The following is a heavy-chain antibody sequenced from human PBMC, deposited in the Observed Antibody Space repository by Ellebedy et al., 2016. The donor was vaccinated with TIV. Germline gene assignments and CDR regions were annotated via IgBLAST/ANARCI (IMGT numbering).Heavy chain of an antibody. CDR1: GFTFRDYT. Sequence: GESLKISCTGSGFTFRDYTMSWVRQAPGKGPEWVSFVYPDGRTFYPDSERGRFTISRDNSKNTVYLQVNSLTVEDTATYFCARDSRPNIGSLWGQGTLVTVSS. CDR2: VYPDGRT. CDR3: ARDSRPNIGSL. V-gene: IGHV3-66*01. D-gene: IGHD1-26*01. J-gene: IGHJ4*02.